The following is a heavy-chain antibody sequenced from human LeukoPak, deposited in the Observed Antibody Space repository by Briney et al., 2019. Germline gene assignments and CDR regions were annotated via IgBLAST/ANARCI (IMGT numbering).Heavy chain of an antibody. V-gene: IGHV3-30*02. J-gene: IGHJ4*02. CDR1: GFAFSSYG. CDR3: AKGYYGSGNSRAYFDY. CDR2: IHYDSSTE. Sequence: GGSLRLSCAASGFAFSSYGMHWVRQAPGKGLEWVAYIHYDSSTEDYADSVKGRFTISRDNSKNTLYLQMNSLIAEDTAVYYCAKGYYGSGNSRAYFDYWGQGTLVTVSS. D-gene: IGHD3-10*01.